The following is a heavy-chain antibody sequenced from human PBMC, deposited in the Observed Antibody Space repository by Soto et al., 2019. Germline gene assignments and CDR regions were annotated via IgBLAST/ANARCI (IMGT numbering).Heavy chain of an antibody. CDR2: ISGSGGDT. J-gene: IGHJ5*02. V-gene: IGHV3-23*01. D-gene: IGHD6-19*01. CDR1: GFTFSTYA. CDR3: ARAMYSSDYFVKWFEP. Sequence: HPGGSLRLSCAASGFTFSTYAMSWVRQAPGKGLEWVSVISGSGGDTYYADSVKGRFTISRDNSKYTLSLQLNSLRAEDTAMYYCARAMYSSDYFVKWFEPWGQGTLVTVSS.